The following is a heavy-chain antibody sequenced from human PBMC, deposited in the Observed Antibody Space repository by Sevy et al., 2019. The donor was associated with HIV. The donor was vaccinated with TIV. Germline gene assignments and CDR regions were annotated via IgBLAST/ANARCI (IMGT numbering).Heavy chain of an antibody. J-gene: IGHJ4*02. CDR1: GFTFSSYA. CDR2: ISGSGGST. D-gene: IGHD3-3*01. CDR3: AKGTHYDFWSGPDY. V-gene: IGHV3-23*01. Sequence: GGSLRLSCAASGFTFSSYAMSWVRQAPGKGLEWVSAISGSGGSTYYADSVKGRFTISRDNSKNTLYLQMNSLRAEDTAVYYCAKGTHYDFWSGPDYWGLGTLVTVSS.